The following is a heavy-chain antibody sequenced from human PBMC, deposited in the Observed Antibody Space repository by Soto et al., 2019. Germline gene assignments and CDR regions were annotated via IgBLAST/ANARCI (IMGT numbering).Heavy chain of an antibody. CDR2: IKPDGSEK. V-gene: IGHV3-7*04. CDR1: GGPFNRQS. D-gene: IGHD3-22*01. J-gene: IGHJ3*02. Sequence: ARSRRLSCAASGGPFNRQSMSVGGRAPGKGLEWVANIKPDGSEKWYVDSVKGRFTISRDNAKNSLYLQMNSLRAEDTAVYYCARGDYYDSSGPFSDAFDIWGQGT. CDR3: ARGDYYDSSGPFSDAFDI.